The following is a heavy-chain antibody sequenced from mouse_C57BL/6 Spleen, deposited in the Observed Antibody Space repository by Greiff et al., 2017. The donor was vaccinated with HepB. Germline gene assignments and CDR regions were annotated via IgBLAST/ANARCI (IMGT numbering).Heavy chain of an antibody. Sequence: EVQLVESGGGLVQPGGSMKLSCVASGFTFSNYWMNWVRQSPEKGLEWVAQIRLKSDNYATHYAESVKGRFTISRDDSKSSVYLQMNNLRAEDTGIYYCTPLITTVDWYFDVWGTGTTVTVSS. CDR3: TPLITTVDWYFDV. J-gene: IGHJ1*03. V-gene: IGHV6-3*01. CDR2: IRLKSDNYAT. CDR1: GFTFSNYW. D-gene: IGHD1-1*01.